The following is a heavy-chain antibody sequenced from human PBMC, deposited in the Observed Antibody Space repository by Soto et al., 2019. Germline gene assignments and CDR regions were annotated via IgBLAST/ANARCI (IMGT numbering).Heavy chain of an antibody. V-gene: IGHV4-30-4*01. J-gene: IGHJ6*02. CDR3: ARAYSGDGGMDV. Sequence: SETLSLTCTVSGGSISSGDYYWSWIRQPPGKGLEWIGYIYYSGSTYYNPSLKSRVTISVDTSKNQFSLKLSSVTAADTAVYYCARAYSGDGGMDVWGQGTTVTVSS. D-gene: IGHD1-26*01. CDR1: GGSISSGDYY. CDR2: IYYSGST.